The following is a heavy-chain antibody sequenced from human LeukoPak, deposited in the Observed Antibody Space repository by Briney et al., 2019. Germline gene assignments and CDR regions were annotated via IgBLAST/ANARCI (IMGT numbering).Heavy chain of an antibody. Sequence: KPGGSLRLSCAASGFTFTDYYMGWIRQAPGKGLEWLSYISGSGTTIFYADSVKGRFTISRENAKNSVDLQMNSLRAEDTAVYYCGRDFGLVGTKRSFDLRGQGTMVTVSS. D-gene: IGHD1-7*01. CDR3: GRDFGLVGTKRSFDL. CDR2: ISGSGTTI. CDR1: GFTFTDYY. V-gene: IGHV3-11*01. J-gene: IGHJ3*01.